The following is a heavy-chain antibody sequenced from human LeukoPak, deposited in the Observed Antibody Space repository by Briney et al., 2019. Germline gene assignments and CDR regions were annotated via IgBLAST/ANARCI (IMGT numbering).Heavy chain of an antibody. CDR3: TKELPGISVAGN. CDR1: GFTFSNYG. V-gene: IGHV3-30*18. J-gene: IGHJ4*02. D-gene: IGHD6-19*01. CDR2: ISSDGNTK. Sequence: PGGSLRLSCAASGFTFSNYGMHWVRQAPGKELEWVAVISSDGNTKYYADSVKGRFTISRDNSKSTLYLQMNSLRADDTAVYYCTKELPGISVAGNWGQGTLVTVSS.